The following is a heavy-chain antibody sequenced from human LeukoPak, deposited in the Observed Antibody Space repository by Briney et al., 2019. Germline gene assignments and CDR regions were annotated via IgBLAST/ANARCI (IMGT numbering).Heavy chain of an antibody. CDR1: GGSISSYY. CDR2: IYYSGST. V-gene: IGHV4-59*01. D-gene: IGHD6-19*01. J-gene: IGHJ4*02. Sequence: SETLSLTCTVSGGSISSYYWGWIRQPPGKGLEWIGYIYYSGSTNYNPSLKSRVTISVDTSKNQFSLKLSSVTAADTAVYYCARDNIAVAGVDYWGQGTLVTVSS. CDR3: ARDNIAVAGVDY.